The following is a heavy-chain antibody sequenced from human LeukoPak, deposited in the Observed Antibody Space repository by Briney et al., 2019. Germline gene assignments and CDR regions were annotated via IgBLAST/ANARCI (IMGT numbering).Heavy chain of an antibody. D-gene: IGHD4-17*01. J-gene: IGHJ4*02. CDR2: ISGSGGST. Sequence: GGSLRLSCAASGFTFSSHAMSWVRQAPGKGLEWVSAISGSGGSTYYADSVKGRFTISRDNSKNTLYLQMNSLRAEDTAVYYCAKDLGDYGDYTYEYWGQGTLVTVSS. CDR3: AKDLGDYGDYTYEY. CDR1: GFTFSSHA. V-gene: IGHV3-23*01.